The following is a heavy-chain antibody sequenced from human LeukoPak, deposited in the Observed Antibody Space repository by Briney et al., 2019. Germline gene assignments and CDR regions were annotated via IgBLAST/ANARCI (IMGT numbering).Heavy chain of an antibody. Sequence: GGSLRLSCAASGFTFSSYWMSWVRQAPGKGLEWVANIKQDGSEKYYVDSVKGRFTISRDNAKNSLYLQMNSLRAEDTAVYYCARVALGVIVATDYYFDYWGQGTLVTVSS. V-gene: IGHV3-7*01. CDR2: IKQDGSEK. CDR3: ARVALGVIVATDYYFDY. J-gene: IGHJ4*02. D-gene: IGHD5-12*01. CDR1: GFTFSSYW.